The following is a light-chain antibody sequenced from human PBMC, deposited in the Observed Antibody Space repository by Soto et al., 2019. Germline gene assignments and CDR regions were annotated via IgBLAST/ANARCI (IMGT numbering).Light chain of an antibody. Sequence: EIVLTQSPGTLSLSPGERATLSCSASQSISSSYVACYQQKPGQAPRLLIYGASSRATGIPDRFSGSGSGTDFTLTISRLEPEDFAVYYFQQYGSSPRTFGQGTKVEIK. V-gene: IGKV3-20*01. CDR1: QSISSSY. J-gene: IGKJ1*01. CDR3: QQYGSSPRT. CDR2: GAS.